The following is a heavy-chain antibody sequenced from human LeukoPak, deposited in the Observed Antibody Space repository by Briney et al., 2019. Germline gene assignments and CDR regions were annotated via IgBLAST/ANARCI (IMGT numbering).Heavy chain of an antibody. D-gene: IGHD4-23*01. CDR3: ATVQSRWIDY. V-gene: IGHV4-59*12. J-gene: IGHJ4*02. CDR1: GASINNNF. Sequence: SETLSLTCTVSGASINNNFWTWIRQPPGKGLEWIGYIYSSGSANYNPSLKSRVTISVDTSKNQFSLNLGSVTAADTAVYYCATVQSRWIDYWGQGTLVSVSS. CDR2: IYSSGSA.